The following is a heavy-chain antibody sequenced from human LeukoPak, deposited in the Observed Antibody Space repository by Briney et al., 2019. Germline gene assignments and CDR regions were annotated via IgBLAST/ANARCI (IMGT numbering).Heavy chain of an antibody. CDR1: GFTFSSYS. D-gene: IGHD3-22*01. Sequence: PGGSLRLSCAASGFTFSSYSMNWVRQAPGKGLEWVAVISYDGSNKYYADSVKGRFTISRDNSKNTLYLQMNSLRAEDTAVYYCAREDSSGLDYWGQGTLVTVSS. CDR3: AREDSSGLDY. V-gene: IGHV3-30*03. J-gene: IGHJ4*02. CDR2: ISYDGSNK.